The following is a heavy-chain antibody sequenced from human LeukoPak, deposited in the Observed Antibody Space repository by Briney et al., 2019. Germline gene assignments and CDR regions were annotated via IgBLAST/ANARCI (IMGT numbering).Heavy chain of an antibody. CDR1: GFTFSTYS. J-gene: IGHJ4*02. CDR2: ISSSGYYI. CDR3: AKSTRGVIYILDY. D-gene: IGHD3-10*01. V-gene: IGHV3-21*04. Sequence: PGGSLRLSCAASGFTFSTYSMSWVRQAPGKGLEWVSSISSSGYYIYYADSVKGRFTISRDNAKNSLYLQMNSLRAEDTAVYYCAKSTRGVIYILDYWGQGTLVTVSS.